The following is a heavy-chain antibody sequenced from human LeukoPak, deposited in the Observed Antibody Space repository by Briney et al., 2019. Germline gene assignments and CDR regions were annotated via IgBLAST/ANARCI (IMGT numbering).Heavy chain of an antibody. D-gene: IGHD6-25*01. CDR3: VRDGYRD. Sequence: GGSLRLSCAASGFTFSSYSMDWVRQAPGKGLEWVSVIYTDGNTYYAVSVKGRFTISRDNSKNTLYLQMNSLRADDTAVYYCVRDGYRDWGQGTLVTVSS. J-gene: IGHJ4*02. V-gene: IGHV3-66*01. CDR1: GFTFSSYS. CDR2: IYTDGNT.